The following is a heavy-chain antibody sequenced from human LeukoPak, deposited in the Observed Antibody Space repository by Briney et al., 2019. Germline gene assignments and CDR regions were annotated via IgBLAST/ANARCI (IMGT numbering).Heavy chain of an antibody. CDR3: AGDVDKDSWPDY. D-gene: IGHD6-13*01. Sequence: GGSLRLSCAASGFRFSYYWMNWVRQLPGKGLEWLANIKQDGSVISYVDSVKGRFTVSRDNAKNSLYLQMNSLRTEDTAVYYCAGDVDKDSWPDYWGKGTLVTVSS. CDR2: IKQDGSVI. CDR1: GFRFSYYW. V-gene: IGHV3-7*01. J-gene: IGHJ4*02.